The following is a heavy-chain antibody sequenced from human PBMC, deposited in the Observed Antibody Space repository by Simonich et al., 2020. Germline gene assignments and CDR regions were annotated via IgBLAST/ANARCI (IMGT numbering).Heavy chain of an antibody. CDR3: ARSTTGTTAFDI. J-gene: IGHJ3*02. Sequence: QVQLVQSGAEVKKPGASVKVSCKASGYTFTSYGISWVRQAPGQGLEWMGLIRAYKGNQNKSQNLQGRVTMTTDTSTSTAYMELRSLRSDDTAVYYCARSTTGTTAFDIWGQGTMVTVSS. CDR2: IRAYKGNQ. D-gene: IGHD1-1*01. CDR1: GYTFTSYG. V-gene: IGHV1-18*01.